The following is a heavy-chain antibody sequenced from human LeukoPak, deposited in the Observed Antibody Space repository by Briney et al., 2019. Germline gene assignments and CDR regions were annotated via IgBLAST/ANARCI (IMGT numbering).Heavy chain of an antibody. CDR3: AKADDYYDSSGPFDY. Sequence: PGGSLRLSCAASGFTFSSYWMSWVRQAPGKGLEWVANIKQDGSEKYYVDSVKGRFTISRDNSKNTLYLQMNSLRAEDTAVYYCAKADDYYDSSGPFDYWGQGTLVTVSS. J-gene: IGHJ4*02. V-gene: IGHV3-7*03. CDR1: GFTFSSYW. D-gene: IGHD3-22*01. CDR2: IKQDGSEK.